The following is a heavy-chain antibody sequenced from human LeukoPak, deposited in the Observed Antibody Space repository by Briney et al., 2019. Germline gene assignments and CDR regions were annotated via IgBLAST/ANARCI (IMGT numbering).Heavy chain of an antibody. D-gene: IGHD3-22*01. CDR3: ARDRGHYDSSEDAFDI. Sequence: PGGSLRLSCAASGFTFDDYGMSWVRQAPGKGLEWVSGINWNGGSTGYADSVKGRFTISRDNAKNSLYLQMNSLRAEDTAVYYCARDRGHYDSSEDAFDIWGQGTMVTVSS. V-gene: IGHV3-20*04. J-gene: IGHJ3*02. CDR2: INWNGGST. CDR1: GFTFDDYG.